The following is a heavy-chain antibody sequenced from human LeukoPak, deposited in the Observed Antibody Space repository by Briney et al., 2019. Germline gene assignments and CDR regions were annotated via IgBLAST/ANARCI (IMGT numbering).Heavy chain of an antibody. CDR3: AKDRLEFYGSARYYFDS. D-gene: IGHD3-10*01. CDR2: ISYDGSNK. V-gene: IGHV3-30*18. CDR1: GFTFSSYG. Sequence: PGGSLRLSCAASGFTFSSYGMHWVRQAPGKGLEWVAVISYDGSNKYYADSVKGRLTISRDSSKDTLYLQMNCLRTEDTAVYFCAKDRLEFYGSARYYFDSWGQGSLVTVSS. J-gene: IGHJ4*02.